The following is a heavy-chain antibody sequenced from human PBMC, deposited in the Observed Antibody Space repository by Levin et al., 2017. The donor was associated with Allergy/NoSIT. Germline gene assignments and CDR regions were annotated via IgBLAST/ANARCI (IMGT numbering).Heavy chain of an antibody. CDR2: ISYDGNNK. Sequence: PGESLKISCAASGSSLSAYGMHWVRQAPGKGLEWVAVISYDGNNKYYVGSVRGRFTISRDNSKNTLYLQMNSLRPEDTAVYYCAKDRAENCESCGQTVSYFYFYGMDVWGQGTTVTVSS. J-gene: IGHJ6*02. V-gene: IGHV3-30*18. CDR3: AKDRAENCESCGQTVSYFYFYGMDV. D-gene: IGHD3-22*01. CDR1: GSSLSAYG.